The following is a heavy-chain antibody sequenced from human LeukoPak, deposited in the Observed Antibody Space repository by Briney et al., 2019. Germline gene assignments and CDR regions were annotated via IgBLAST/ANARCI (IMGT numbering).Heavy chain of an antibody. CDR1: AYTFTDYY. D-gene: IGHD3-22*01. Sequence: ASVKVSCKASAYTFTDYYVHWVRQAPGQGLEWMGWINPNSGDTLYAQKFQGRVTMTRDTPISTAYMELSRLRSDDTAVFYCARDPTHYYDSSGYQDSFDYWGQGTLVTVSS. CDR2: INPNSGDT. V-gene: IGHV1-2*02. J-gene: IGHJ4*02. CDR3: ARDPTHYYDSSGYQDSFDY.